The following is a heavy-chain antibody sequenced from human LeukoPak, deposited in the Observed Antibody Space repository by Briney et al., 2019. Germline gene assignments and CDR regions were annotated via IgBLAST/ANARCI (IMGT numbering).Heavy chain of an antibody. CDR3: AKLAGYSSSWYVVY. CDR2: ISGSGGST. V-gene: IGHV3-23*01. D-gene: IGHD6-13*01. CDR1: GFTFSSYA. J-gene: IGHJ4*02. Sequence: GGSLRLSCAASGFTFSSYAMSWVRQAPGKGLEWVSAISGSGGSTYYADSVKGRFTISRDNSKNTLYLQMNNLRAEDTAVYYCAKLAGYSSSWYVVYWGQGTLVTVSS.